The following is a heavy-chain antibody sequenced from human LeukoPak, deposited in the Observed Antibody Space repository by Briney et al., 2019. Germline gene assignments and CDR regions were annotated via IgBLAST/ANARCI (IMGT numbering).Heavy chain of an antibody. CDR2: ISRSGDTL. Sequence: GGSLRLSCAASGFTYRSHEMNWVRQAPGKGLEWVSYISRSGDTLYYADSVKGRFTISRDNAKNSLYLQLNSLRAEDTAIYYCARQAGYRDLDFWGQGTLVTVSS. D-gene: IGHD6-13*01. V-gene: IGHV3-48*03. J-gene: IGHJ4*02. CDR1: GFTYRSHE. CDR3: ARQAGYRDLDF.